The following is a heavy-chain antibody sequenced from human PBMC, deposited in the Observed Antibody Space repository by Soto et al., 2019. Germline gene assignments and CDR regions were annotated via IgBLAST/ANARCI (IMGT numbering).Heavy chain of an antibody. V-gene: IGHV1-18*04. CDR2: ISAYNGNT. J-gene: IGHJ3*02. Sequence: QVHLVQSGAEVKEPGASVKVSCKASGYTFTSYGISWVRQAPGQGLEWMGWISAYNGNTNYAQKLQGRVTMTTDTSTSTAYMELRSLRSDDTAVYYCARPRYYDSSGHRAFDIWGQGTMVTVSS. CDR3: ARPRYYDSSGHRAFDI. CDR1: GYTFTSYG. D-gene: IGHD3-22*01.